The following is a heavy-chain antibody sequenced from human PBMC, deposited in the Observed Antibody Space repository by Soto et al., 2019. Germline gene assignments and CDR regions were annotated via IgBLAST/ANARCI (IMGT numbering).Heavy chain of an antibody. D-gene: IGHD3-22*01. CDR2: IIPIFGTA. CDR1: GGTFSSYA. J-gene: IGHJ4*02. CDR3: ARGKRGYYDSSGYSILYYFDY. Sequence: SVKVSCKASGGTFSSYAISWVRQAPGQGLEWMGGIIPIFGTANYAQKFQGRVTITADESTSTAYMELSSLRSEDTAVYYCARGKRGYYDSSGYSILYYFDYWGQGTLVTVSS. V-gene: IGHV1-69*13.